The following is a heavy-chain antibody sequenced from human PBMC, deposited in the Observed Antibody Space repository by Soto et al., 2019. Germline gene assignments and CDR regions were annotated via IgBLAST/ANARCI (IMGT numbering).Heavy chain of an antibody. V-gene: IGHV4-34*01. Sequence: SETLSLTCAVYGGSFSGYYWSWIRQPPGKGLEWIGEINHSGSTNYNPSLKSRVTISVDTSKNQFSLKLSSVTAADTAVYYCARGPGIAARLYYCGMDVWGQGTTVIVSS. CDR2: INHSGST. CDR3: ARGPGIAARLYYCGMDV. D-gene: IGHD6-6*01. J-gene: IGHJ6*02. CDR1: GGSFSGYY.